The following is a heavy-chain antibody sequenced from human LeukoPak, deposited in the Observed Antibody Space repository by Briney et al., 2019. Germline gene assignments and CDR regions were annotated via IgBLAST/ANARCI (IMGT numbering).Heavy chain of an antibody. CDR1: GFTFHDYA. V-gene: IGHV3-9*01. J-gene: IGHJ4*02. D-gene: IGHD3-10*01. Sequence: GGSLRLSCAASGFTFHDYAMHWVRQSPGKGLEWVSGITWNSGTIGYADSVKGRFTISRDNAKNSLYLQMNSLRAEDTALYYCAKFGSGSFRDTFDYWGQGTLVTVSS. CDR2: ITWNSGTI. CDR3: AKFGSGSFRDTFDY.